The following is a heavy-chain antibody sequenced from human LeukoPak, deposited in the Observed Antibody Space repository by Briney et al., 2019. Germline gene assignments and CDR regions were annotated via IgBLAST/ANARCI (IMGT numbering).Heavy chain of an antibody. CDR2: IYSGGST. D-gene: IGHD3-10*01. V-gene: IGHV3-53*01. J-gene: IGHJ4*02. Sequence: GGSLRLSCAASGFTFNSYAMCWVRQAPGKGLEWVSVIYSGGSTYYADSVKGRFTISRDNSKNTLYLQMNSLRAEDTAVYYCARDPGSFDYWGQGTLVTVSS. CDR1: GFTFNSYA. CDR3: ARDPGSFDY.